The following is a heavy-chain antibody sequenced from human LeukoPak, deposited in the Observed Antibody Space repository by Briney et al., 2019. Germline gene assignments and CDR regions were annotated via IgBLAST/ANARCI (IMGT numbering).Heavy chain of an antibody. CDR3: ARAGEDYSDKAGYGVFGP. CDR1: GFSFGSYW. D-gene: IGHD5/OR15-5a*01. CDR2: IKQDGSEK. Sequence: GGSLRLSCAASGFSFGSYWMHWVRQAPGTGLEWVASIKQDGSEKLYGASVRGRFTVSRDNARNSLYLNMKTLRSEDTALYYCARAGEDYSDKAGYGVFGPWGQGTLVIVSS. V-gene: IGHV3-7*01. J-gene: IGHJ5*02.